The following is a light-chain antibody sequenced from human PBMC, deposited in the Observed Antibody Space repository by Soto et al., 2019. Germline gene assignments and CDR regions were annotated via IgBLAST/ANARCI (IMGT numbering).Light chain of an antibody. Sequence: QSALTQPPSASGSPGQSVTISCTGTSSDVGGYNYVSWYQQHPGKAPKLMISEVSKRPSGVPDRFSGSKSGNTASLTVSGVKAEDEADYYCSSFAGNNNLVFGGGTKQTVL. CDR1: SSDVGGYNY. J-gene: IGLJ2*01. V-gene: IGLV2-8*01. CDR3: SSFAGNNNLV. CDR2: EVS.